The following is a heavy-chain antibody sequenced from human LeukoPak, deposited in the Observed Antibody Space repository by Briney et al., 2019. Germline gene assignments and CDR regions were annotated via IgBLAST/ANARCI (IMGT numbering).Heavy chain of an antibody. Sequence: SETLSLTCTVSGGSFNTYYWSWIRQPPGKGLEWIGYIYYSGSTSYNPSLKSRVTISVDTSKNQFSLKLSSVTAADTAVYYCAREGARWEPSFSAFDIWGQGTMVTVSS. J-gene: IGHJ3*02. CDR3: AREGARWEPSFSAFDI. D-gene: IGHD1-26*01. CDR1: GGSFNTYY. CDR2: IYYSGST. V-gene: IGHV4-59*01.